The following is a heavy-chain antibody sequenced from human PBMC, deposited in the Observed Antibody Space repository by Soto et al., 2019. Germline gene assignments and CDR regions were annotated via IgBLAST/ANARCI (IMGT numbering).Heavy chain of an antibody. J-gene: IGHJ4*02. CDR1: GFTFSSYG. V-gene: IGHV3-30*18. D-gene: IGHD2-21*02. CDR2: ISYDGSNK. CDR3: AKDKVPVVVTAPFDY. Sequence: QVQLVESGGGVVQPGRSLRLSCAASGFTFSSYGMHWVRQAPGKGLEWVAVISYDGSNKYYADSVKSRFTVSRDKSKNTLYLQVNSVSAEDTAVYYCAKDKVPVVVTAPFDYWGQGTLVTVSS.